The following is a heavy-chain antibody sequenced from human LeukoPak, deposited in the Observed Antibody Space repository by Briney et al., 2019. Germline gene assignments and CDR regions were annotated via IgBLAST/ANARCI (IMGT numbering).Heavy chain of an antibody. CDR1: GFTVSSNY. CDR3: ARAPTIFGVVYYMDV. J-gene: IGHJ6*03. CDR2: IYSGGST. V-gene: IGHV3-66*01. D-gene: IGHD3-3*01. Sequence: GGSLRLSCAASGFTVSSNYMSWVRQAPGKGLEWVSVIYSGGSTYYADSVKGRFTISRDNSKNTLYLQMNSLRAEDTAVYYCARAPTIFGVVYYMDVWGKGTTVTVSS.